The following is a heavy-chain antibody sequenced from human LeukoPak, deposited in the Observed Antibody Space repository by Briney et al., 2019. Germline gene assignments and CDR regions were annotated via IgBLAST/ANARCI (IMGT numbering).Heavy chain of an antibody. CDR2: IYPGDSET. CDR3: ARRHYGYDY. D-gene: IGHD3-16*01. V-gene: IGHV5-51*01. Sequence: GESLKISCKGSEYSFTTYRIAWVRQMPGKGLEWMGIIYPGDSETRYSPSFRGQVTISADKSISTAYLQWSSLKASDTAMYYCARRHYGYDYWGQGTLVTVSS. CDR1: EYSFTTYR. J-gene: IGHJ4*02.